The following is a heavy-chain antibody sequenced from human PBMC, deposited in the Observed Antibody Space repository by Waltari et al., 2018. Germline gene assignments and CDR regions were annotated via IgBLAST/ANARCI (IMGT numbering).Heavy chain of an antibody. Sequence: TFSSYSMNWVRQAPGKGLEWVSSISSSSSYIYYADSVKGRFTISRDNAKNSLYLQMNSLRAEDTAVYYCARDLSSSSLDYWGQGTLVTVSS. CDR3: ARDLSSSSLDY. J-gene: IGHJ4*02. D-gene: IGHD6-6*01. V-gene: IGHV3-21*01. CDR2: ISSSSSYI. CDR1: TFSSYS.